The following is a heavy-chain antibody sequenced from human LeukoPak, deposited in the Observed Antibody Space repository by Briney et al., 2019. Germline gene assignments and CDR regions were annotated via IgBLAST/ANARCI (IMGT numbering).Heavy chain of an antibody. CDR2: ISSGSSYI. V-gene: IGHV3-21*01. D-gene: IGHD2-2*01. Sequence: GGSLRLSCAASGFTFSSYSMNWVRQAPGKGLEWVSSISSGSSYIYYADSVKGRFTISRDNAKNSLYLQMNSLRAEDTAVYYCARAASYYYYYYGMDVWGQGTTVTVSS. J-gene: IGHJ6*02. CDR1: GFTFSSYS. CDR3: ARAASYYYYYYGMDV.